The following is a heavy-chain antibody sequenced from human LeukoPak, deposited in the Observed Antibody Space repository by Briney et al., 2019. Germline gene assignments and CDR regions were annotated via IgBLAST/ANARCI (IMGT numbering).Heavy chain of an antibody. CDR2: IYYSGST. CDR1: GGSISSYY. J-gene: IGHJ5*02. CDR3: ARVAGYDFWSGYPAPNWFDP. Sequence: SETLSLACTVSGGSISSYYWSWIRQPPGKGLEWIGYIYYSGSTNYNPSLKSRVTISVDTSKNQFSLKLSSVTAADTAVYYCARVAGYDFWSGYPAPNWFDPWGQGTLVTVSS. V-gene: IGHV4-59*01. D-gene: IGHD3-3*01.